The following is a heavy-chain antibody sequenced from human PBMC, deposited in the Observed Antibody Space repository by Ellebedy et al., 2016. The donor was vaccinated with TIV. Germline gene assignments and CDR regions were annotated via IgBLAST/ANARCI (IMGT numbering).Heavy chain of an antibody. CDR1: GSTSENYT. Sequence: SLKISXAASGSTSENYTMHWVRQAPGKGLEWVSGISWDSVTIGCADSVKGRFSMSRDNAENSLYLQMNSLRVEDTALYYCASSGVTGLDAFDIWGQGTMVTVSS. CDR2: ISWDSVTI. CDR3: ASSGVTGLDAFDI. J-gene: IGHJ3*02. V-gene: IGHV3-9*02. D-gene: IGHD5-18*01.